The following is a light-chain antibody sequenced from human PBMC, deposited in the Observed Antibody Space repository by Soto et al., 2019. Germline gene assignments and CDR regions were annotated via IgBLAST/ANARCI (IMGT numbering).Light chain of an antibody. Sequence: EIVLTQSPGTLSLSPGERATLSCRASQSVSSSYLAWYQQKPGQAPRLLIYGASSRATGIPDRFSGSGSGTYFTLTISRLAPEDFAVYYCQQYGSSPRVTFGPGTKVYIK. CDR3: QQYGSSPRVT. CDR1: QSVSSSY. V-gene: IGKV3-20*01. CDR2: GAS. J-gene: IGKJ3*01.